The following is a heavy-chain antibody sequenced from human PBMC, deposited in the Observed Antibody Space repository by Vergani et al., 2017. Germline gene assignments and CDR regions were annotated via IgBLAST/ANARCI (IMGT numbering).Heavy chain of an antibody. J-gene: IGHJ6*03. CDR2: IWYDGSNK. Sequence: QVQLVESGGGVVQPGRSLRLSCAAPGFTFSSYGMHWVRQAPGKGLEWVAGIWYDGSNKYYADSVKGRFTISRDNSKNTLYLQMNSLRAEDTAVYYCARCPSGTAMAADAYYMDVWGKGTSVTVSS. D-gene: IGHD5-18*01. CDR1: GFTFSSYG. CDR3: ARCPSGTAMAADAYYMDV. V-gene: IGHV3-33*01.